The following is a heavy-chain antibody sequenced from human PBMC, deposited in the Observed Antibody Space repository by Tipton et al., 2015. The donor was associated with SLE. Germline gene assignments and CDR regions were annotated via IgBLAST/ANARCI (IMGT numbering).Heavy chain of an antibody. J-gene: IGHJ4*02. CDR1: GFTFSSYA. CDR3: VKDFSSWGIAAPFDY. CDR2: ISYDGSNK. D-gene: IGHD6-13*01. V-gene: IGHV3-30*14. Sequence: RSLRLSCAASGFTFSSYAMHWVRQAPGKGLEWVAVISYDGSNKYYADSVKGRFTISRDNSKNTLYLQMSSLRAEDTAVYYCVKDFSSWGIAAPFDYWGQGTLVTVSS.